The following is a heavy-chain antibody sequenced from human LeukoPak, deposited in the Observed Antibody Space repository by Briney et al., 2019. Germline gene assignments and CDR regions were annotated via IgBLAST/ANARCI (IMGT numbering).Heavy chain of an antibody. CDR1: GYSISSGYY. J-gene: IGHJ4*02. CDR2: IYHSGST. Sequence: PSETLSLTCAVSGYSISSGYYWGWIRQPPGKGLEWIGSIYHSGSTYYNPSLKSRVTISVDTSKNQFSLKLSSVTAADTAVYYCASGSAAAGLPFDYWGQGTLVTVSS. D-gene: IGHD6-13*01. CDR3: ASGSAAAGLPFDY. V-gene: IGHV4-38-2*01.